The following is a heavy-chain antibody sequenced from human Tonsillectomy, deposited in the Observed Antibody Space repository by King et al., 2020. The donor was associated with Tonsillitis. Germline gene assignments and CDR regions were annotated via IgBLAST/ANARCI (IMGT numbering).Heavy chain of an antibody. CDR3: ARVSDGGHDY. CDR2: INPNSGGT. D-gene: IGHD4-23*01. Sequence: QLVQSGAEVKKPGASVRVSCKASGYPFTGYYMHWVRQAPGQGLEWMGWINPNSGGTNYAEKFQGRVTMTRDTSISTAYMELSRRRSDATAVYYCARVSDGGHDYWGQGTLVTVSS. CDR1: GYPFTGYY. J-gene: IGHJ4*02. V-gene: IGHV1-2*02.